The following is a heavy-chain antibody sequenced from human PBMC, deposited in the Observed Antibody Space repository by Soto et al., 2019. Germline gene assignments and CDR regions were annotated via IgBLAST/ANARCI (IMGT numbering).Heavy chain of an antibody. Sequence: ASVKVSCKASGYTFTSYGISWVRQAPGQGLEWVGWISAYNGNTNYAQKLPGRVTMTTDTSTSTAYMELRSLRSDDTAVYYCARDPSSGWYGGDWFDPWGQGTLVTV. D-gene: IGHD6-19*01. CDR2: ISAYNGNT. CDR3: ARDPSSGWYGGDWFDP. J-gene: IGHJ5*02. V-gene: IGHV1-18*01. CDR1: GYTFTSYG.